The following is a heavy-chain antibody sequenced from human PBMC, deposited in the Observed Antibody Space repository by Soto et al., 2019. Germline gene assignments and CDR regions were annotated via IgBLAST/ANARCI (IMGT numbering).Heavy chain of an antibody. CDR3: ATTREAWGHDAFDI. Sequence: GESLKISCAASGFTFSDYYMSWIRQAPGKGLEWVSYISSSGSTIYYADSVKGRFTISRDNAKNSLYLQMNSLRAEDTAVYYCATTREAWGHDAFDIWGQGTMVTVSS. CDR1: GFTFSDYY. D-gene: IGHD7-27*01. CDR2: ISSSGSTI. V-gene: IGHV3-11*01. J-gene: IGHJ3*02.